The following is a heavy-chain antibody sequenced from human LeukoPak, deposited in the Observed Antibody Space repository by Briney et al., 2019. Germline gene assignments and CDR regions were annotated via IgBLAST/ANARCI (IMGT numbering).Heavy chain of an antibody. J-gene: IGHJ6*03. CDR2: ISSTSSYI. CDR1: GFTFNSYS. Sequence: GGSLRLSCAASGFTFNSYSFNWVRQAPGKGLEWVSSISSTSSYIYYADSVKGRFTISRDNAKNSLYLQMNSLRAEDTALYYCARVVATMDYYYYMDVWGKGTTVTVSS. CDR3: ARVVATMDYYYYMDV. V-gene: IGHV3-21*04. D-gene: IGHD5-12*01.